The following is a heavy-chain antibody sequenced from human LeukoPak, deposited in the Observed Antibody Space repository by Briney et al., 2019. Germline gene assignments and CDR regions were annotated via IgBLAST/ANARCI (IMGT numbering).Heavy chain of an antibody. CDR1: GGSISSSSYY. CDR2: IYYSGST. J-gene: IGHJ5*02. V-gene: IGHV4-39*01. Sequence: PETLSLTCTVSGGSISSSSYYWGWIRQPPGKGLEWIGSIYYSGSTYYNPSLKSRVTISVDTSKNQFSLKLSSVTAADTAVYYCARHRPSYSSSWWWFDPWGQGTLVTVSS. CDR3: ARHRPSYSSSWWWFDP. D-gene: IGHD6-13*01.